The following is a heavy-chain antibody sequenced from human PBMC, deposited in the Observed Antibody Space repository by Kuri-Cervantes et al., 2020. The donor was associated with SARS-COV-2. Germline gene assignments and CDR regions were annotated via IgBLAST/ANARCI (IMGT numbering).Heavy chain of an antibody. J-gene: IGHJ5*02. D-gene: IGHD2-2*02. CDR3: ARVLFGYCSSTSCYKEEEWFDP. V-gene: IGHV4-39*07. Sequence: SETLSLTCTVSGGSISSSSYYWGWIRQPPGKGLEWIGSIYYSGSTYYNPSLKSRVTISVDTSKNQFSLKLSSVTAADTAVYYCARVLFGYCSSTSCYKEEEWFDPWGQGTLVTVSS. CDR1: GGSISSSSYY. CDR2: IYYSGST.